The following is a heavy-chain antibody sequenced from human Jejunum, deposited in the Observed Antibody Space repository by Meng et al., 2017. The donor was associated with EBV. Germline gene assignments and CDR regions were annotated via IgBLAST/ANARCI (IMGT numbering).Heavy chain of an antibody. Sequence: VQLQASGPGLVTPSGTLSLTCAVSGASITGTNWWSWVRQPPGKGLEWIAEIWHGGNTNYNPALKSRVTISVDKSNNQFSLKLASVTAADTAVYFCARGNAYNVPSFDYWGQGTLVTVSS. J-gene: IGHJ4*02. CDR3: ARGNAYNVPSFDY. D-gene: IGHD5-24*01. CDR1: GASITGTNW. CDR2: IWHGGNT. V-gene: IGHV4-4*02.